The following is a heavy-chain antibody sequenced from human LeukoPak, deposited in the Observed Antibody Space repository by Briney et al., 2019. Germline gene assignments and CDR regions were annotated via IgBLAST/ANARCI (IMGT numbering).Heavy chain of an antibody. Sequence: SETLSLTCTVSLDSTTSNFWSWVRQPPGKGLEWIGEIHRSGSPNYNPSLQSRVTISIDRSRNQIVLELSSVTAADTAVYYCAREILGGFNPGAYWAQGTLVTVSS. V-gene: IGHV4-4*02. CDR3: AREILGGFNPGAY. J-gene: IGHJ4*02. D-gene: IGHD1-14*01. CDR1: LDSTTSNF. CDR2: IHRSGSP.